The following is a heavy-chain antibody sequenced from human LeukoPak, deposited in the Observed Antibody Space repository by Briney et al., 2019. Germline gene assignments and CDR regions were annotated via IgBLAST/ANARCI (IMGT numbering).Heavy chain of an antibody. D-gene: IGHD3-16*01. CDR2: MSGSGGST. J-gene: IGHJ4*02. CDR3: AKDSLPSYGGYFDF. CDR1: GFTLSTYP. V-gene: IGHV3-23*01. Sequence: GGSLRLSCAASGFTLSTYPMSWVRQAPGKGLEWVSGMSGSGGSTYYADFVKGRFTISRDNSKNTLYLQMNTLGAEDTAIYYCAKDSLPSYGGYFDFWGQGTLVTVSS.